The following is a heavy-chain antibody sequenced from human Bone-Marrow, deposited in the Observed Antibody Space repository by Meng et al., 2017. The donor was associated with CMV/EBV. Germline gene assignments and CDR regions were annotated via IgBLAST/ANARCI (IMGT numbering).Heavy chain of an antibody. Sequence: GGSLRLSCAASGFRFGDNAMAWSRQAPGKGPEWVSYIGGSATTMYYSDSVKGRFVISRDNAQNSLYLQMNSLRDEDMAVYYCARLEGTVAAFDYWGQGTLVTVSS. CDR2: IGGSATTM. CDR3: ARLEGTVAAFDY. V-gene: IGHV3-11*01. J-gene: IGHJ4*02. CDR1: GFRFGDNA. D-gene: IGHD6-6*01.